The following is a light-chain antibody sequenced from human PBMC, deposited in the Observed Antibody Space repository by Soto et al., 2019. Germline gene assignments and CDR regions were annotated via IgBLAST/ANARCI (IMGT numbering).Light chain of an antibody. V-gene: IGLV1-40*01. CDR1: SSNIGAGYD. J-gene: IGLJ2*01. CDR2: GNG. Sequence: QLVLTQPPSVSGAPGQRVTISCTGSSSNIGAGYDVHWYQQLPGTAPKLLIYGNGNRPSGVPDRFSDSKSGTSASLAITGLQAEDEADYYCQSYDSSLSVVVFGGGTKLTVL. CDR3: QSYDSSLSVVV.